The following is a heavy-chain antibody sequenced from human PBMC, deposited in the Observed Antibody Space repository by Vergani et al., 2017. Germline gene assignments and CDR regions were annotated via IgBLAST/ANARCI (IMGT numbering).Heavy chain of an antibody. J-gene: IGHJ5*02. Sequence: QVQLEESGPGLVKPSETLSLTCTVSGGSFNTYYCSWIRQSPGKGLEWIGYIYSTGSTNYNPSLNSRVTMSVDTSKNQFSLKLSSVTAADTAVYFCARHSTVEWLVKLGWIDPWGQGILVTVSS. CDR3: ARHSTVEWLVKLGWIDP. V-gene: IGHV4-59*08. CDR2: IYSTGST. D-gene: IGHD6-19*01. CDR1: GGSFNTYY.